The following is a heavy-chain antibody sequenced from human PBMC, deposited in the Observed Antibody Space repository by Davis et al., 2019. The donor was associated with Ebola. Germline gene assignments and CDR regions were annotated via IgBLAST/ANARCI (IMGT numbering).Heavy chain of an antibody. V-gene: IGHV1-69*13. Sequence: SVKVSCKASGGTFSSYAISWVRRAPGQGLEWMGGIIPIFGTANYAQKFQGRVTITADESTSTAYMELSSLRSEDTAVYYCARPTNRESIYYYYGMDVWGQGTTVTVSS. D-gene: IGHD3-10*01. J-gene: IGHJ6*02. CDR3: ARPTNRESIYYYYGMDV. CDR1: GGTFSSYA. CDR2: IIPIFGTA.